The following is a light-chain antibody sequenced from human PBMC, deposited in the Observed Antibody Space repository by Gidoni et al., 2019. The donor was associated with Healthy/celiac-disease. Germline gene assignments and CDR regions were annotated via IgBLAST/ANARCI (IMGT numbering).Light chain of an antibody. J-gene: IGKJ1*01. V-gene: IGKV1-5*03. CDR1: QSISSW. CDR2: KAS. Sequence: GDRVTITCRASQSISSWLAWYQQKPGKAPNLLIYKASSLESGVPSRFSGSGSGTEFTLTISSLQPDDFATYYCQQYNSYPWTFGHGTKVEIK. CDR3: QQYNSYPWT.